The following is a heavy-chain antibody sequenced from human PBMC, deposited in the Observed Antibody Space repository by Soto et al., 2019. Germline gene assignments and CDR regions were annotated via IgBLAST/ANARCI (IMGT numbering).Heavy chain of an antibody. CDR3: ARDNGDYVYDY. CDR1: GASISNYY. J-gene: IGHJ4*02. CDR2: THYSGST. V-gene: IGHV4-59*01. Sequence: QVQLQESGPGLVKPSETLSLTCTVSGASISNYYWTWIRQPPGKGLEWIGYTHYSGSTDYNSDLKSRVTISVDMCKNQVSLKLTSVPAADTAVYYCARDNGDYVYDYWGQGTLVTVSS. D-gene: IGHD4-17*01.